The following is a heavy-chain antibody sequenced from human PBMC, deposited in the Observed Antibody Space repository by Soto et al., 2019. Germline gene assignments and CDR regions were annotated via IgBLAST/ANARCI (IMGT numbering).Heavy chain of an antibody. D-gene: IGHD5-12*01. V-gene: IGHV4-59*08. CDR1: GGSITSYY. J-gene: IGHJ4*02. CDR3: ARADDKMATIEY. CDR2: VSYSGST. Sequence: QVQLQESGPGLVKPSETLSLTCTVSGGSITSYYWTWIRQPPGKGLEWIGFVSYSGSTNYNPSLRRRVTISGDTAKNQFSLKLSSVTAADTAVYYCARADDKMATIEYWVQWTLVTVSS.